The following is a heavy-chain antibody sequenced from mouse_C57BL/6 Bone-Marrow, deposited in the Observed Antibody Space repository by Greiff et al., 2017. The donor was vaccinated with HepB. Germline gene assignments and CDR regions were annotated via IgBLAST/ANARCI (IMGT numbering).Heavy chain of an antibody. V-gene: IGHV3-6*01. Sequence: EVKLMESGPGLVKPSQSLSLTCSVTGYSITSGYYWNWIRQFPGNKLEWMGYISYDGSNNYNPSLKNRISITRDTSKNQFFLKLNSVTTEDTATYYCAREDLHYFDYWGQGTTLTVSS. D-gene: IGHD2-1*01. CDR2: ISYDGSN. CDR1: GYSITSGYY. J-gene: IGHJ2*01. CDR3: AREDLHYFDY.